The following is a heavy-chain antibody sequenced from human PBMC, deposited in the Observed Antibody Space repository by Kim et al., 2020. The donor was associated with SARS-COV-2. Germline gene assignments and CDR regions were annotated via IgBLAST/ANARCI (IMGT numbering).Heavy chain of an antibody. J-gene: IGHJ4*02. CDR2: ISYEGRKK. CDR3: AKMGPDYGDYEGLAY. D-gene: IGHD4-17*01. Sequence: GGSLRLSCAASGFTFNSYGMHRVRTAPGKGLEGVAVISYEGRKKYYADSVKGRFTISRDNSKNTLYRQMNSLRAEDTAVYYCAKMGPDYGDYEGLAYWGQGTLVTVSS. CDR1: GFTFNSYG. V-gene: IGHV3-30*18.